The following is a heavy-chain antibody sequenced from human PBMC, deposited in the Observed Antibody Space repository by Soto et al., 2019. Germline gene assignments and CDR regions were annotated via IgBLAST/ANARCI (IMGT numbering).Heavy chain of an antibody. J-gene: IGHJ5*02. V-gene: IGHV4-59*01. CDR2: IYYSGSA. Sequence: TSETLSLTCIVSGGSISSYYWGWIRQPPGKGLEWIGSIYYSGSANYSPSLKSRVTISVDTSKNQFSLKLTSVTAADTAMYYCASVNTFAPWGHGTLVTVSS. CDR1: GGSISSYY. CDR3: ASVNTFAP.